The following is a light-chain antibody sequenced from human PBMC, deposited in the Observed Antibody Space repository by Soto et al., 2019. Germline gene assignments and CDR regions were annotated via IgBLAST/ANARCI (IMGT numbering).Light chain of an antibody. CDR2: WAS. J-gene: IGKJ1*01. Sequence: DILMTQSPDSLAVSLGERVTINCRSSQSVFFRSNKKNYLAWYQQKPGQPPKLLISWASSRDSGVPERFSGSGSVTDFTLSISSVQAEDVAVYYCQQYYDTRLTFGQGTKVEIK. CDR1: QSVFFRSNKKNY. CDR3: QQYYDTRLT. V-gene: IGKV4-1*01.